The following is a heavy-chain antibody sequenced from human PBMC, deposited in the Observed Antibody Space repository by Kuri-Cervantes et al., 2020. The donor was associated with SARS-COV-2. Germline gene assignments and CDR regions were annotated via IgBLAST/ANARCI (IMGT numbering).Heavy chain of an antibody. V-gene: IGHV3-7*01. Sequence: GESLKISCAASGFTFSSYWMSWVRQAPGKGLEWVANIKQDGSEKYYVDSVKGRFTISRDNAKNSLYLQMNSLRAEDTAVYYCARDQGGYYMDVWGKGTTVTVSS. J-gene: IGHJ6*03. CDR1: GFTFSSYW. D-gene: IGHD3-16*01. CDR3: ARDQGGYYMDV. CDR2: IKQDGSEK.